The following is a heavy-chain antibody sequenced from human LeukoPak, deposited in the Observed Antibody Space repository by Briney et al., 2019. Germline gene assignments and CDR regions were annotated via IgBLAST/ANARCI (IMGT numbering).Heavy chain of an antibody. D-gene: IGHD3-10*01. CDR3: ARNLYRYGSGSYYWYFDY. CDR1: GFTFSDYY. CDR2: IISSGSTI. Sequence: GGSLRLSCAASGFTFSDYYMSWIRQAPGKGLEWVSYIISSGSTIYYADSVKGRFTISRDNAKNSLYLQMNSLRAEDTAVYYCARNLYRYGSGSYYWYFDYWGQGTLVTVSS. V-gene: IGHV3-11*01. J-gene: IGHJ4*02.